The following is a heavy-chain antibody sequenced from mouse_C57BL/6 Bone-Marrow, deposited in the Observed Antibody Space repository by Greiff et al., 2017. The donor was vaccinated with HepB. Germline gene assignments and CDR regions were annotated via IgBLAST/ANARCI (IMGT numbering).Heavy chain of an antibody. CDR2: IYPGDGDT. D-gene: IGHD2-4*01. J-gene: IGHJ3*01. V-gene: IGHV1-82*01. CDR3: AREGLRGFAY. Sequence: QIQLQQSGPELVKPGASVKISCKASGYAFSSSWMNWVKQRPGKGLEWIGRIYPGDGDTNYNGKFKGKATLTADKSSSTAYMQLSSLTSEDPAVYFCAREGLRGFAYWGQGTLVTVSA. CDR1: GYAFSSSW.